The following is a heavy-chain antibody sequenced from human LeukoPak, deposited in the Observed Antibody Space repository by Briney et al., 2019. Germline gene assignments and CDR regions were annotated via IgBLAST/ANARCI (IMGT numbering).Heavy chain of an antibody. CDR1: GFTFSSYG. J-gene: IGHJ4*02. CDR3: AKVGSSGYDFDY. Sequence: GGSLRLSCAASGFTFSSYGMHWVRQAPGKGLEWVAVISYDGGNKYYADSVKGRFTISRDNSKNTLYLQMNSLRAEDTAVYYCAKVGSSGYDFDYWGQGTLVTVSS. CDR2: ISYDGGNK. V-gene: IGHV3-30*18. D-gene: IGHD3-3*01.